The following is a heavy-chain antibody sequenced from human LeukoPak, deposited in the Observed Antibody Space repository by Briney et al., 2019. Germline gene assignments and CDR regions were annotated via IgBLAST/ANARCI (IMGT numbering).Heavy chain of an antibody. CDR2: IIPIFGTA. Sequence: SVKVSFKASGGTFSSYAISWVRQAPGQGLAWMGGIIPIFGTANYAQKFQGRVTITRDTSASTAYMELSSLRSEDTAVYYCANPRYDSSGYYYVDWGQGTLVTVSS. CDR1: GGTFSSYA. J-gene: IGHJ4*02. D-gene: IGHD3-22*01. V-gene: IGHV1-69*05. CDR3: ANPRYDSSGYYYVD.